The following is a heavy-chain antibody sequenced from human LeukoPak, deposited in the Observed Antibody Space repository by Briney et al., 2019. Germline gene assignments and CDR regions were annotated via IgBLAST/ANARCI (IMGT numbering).Heavy chain of an antibody. V-gene: IGHV3-23*01. CDR1: GFTFNSYG. Sequence: GGSLRLSCGVSGFTFNSYGMHWVRQAPGKGLEWVSAISGSGASTYYVDSVKGRFTISRDNSKNMLYLQIYSLRAEDTAVYYCATGGTTGTTSPLRAFDIWGQGTMVTVSS. D-gene: IGHD1-1*01. CDR2: ISGSGAST. CDR3: ATGGTTGTTSPLRAFDI. J-gene: IGHJ3*02.